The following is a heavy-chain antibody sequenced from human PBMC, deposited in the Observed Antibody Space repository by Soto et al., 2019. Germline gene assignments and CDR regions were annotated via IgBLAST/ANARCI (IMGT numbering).Heavy chain of an antibody. D-gene: IGHD3-10*01. CDR2: IYYSGST. CDR3: ARGGGGFYYYYYGMDV. CDR1: GGSISNGGYY. J-gene: IGHJ6*02. V-gene: IGHV4-31*03. Sequence: SETLSPTCTVSGGSISNGGYYWSWIRQHPGKGLEWIGYIYYSGSTYYNPSLKSRVTISVDTSKNQFSLKLSSVTAADTAVYYCARGGGGFYYYYYGMDVWGQGTTVTVSS.